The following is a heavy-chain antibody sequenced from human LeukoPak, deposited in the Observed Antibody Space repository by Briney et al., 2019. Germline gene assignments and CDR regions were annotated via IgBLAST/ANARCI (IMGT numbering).Heavy chain of an antibody. CDR1: GYTFTSYD. V-gene: IGHV1-8*01. CDR2: MNRNSGNT. D-gene: IGHD3-22*01. J-gene: IGHJ4*02. CDR3: ARVRRYYYDSSGYSKNYFDY. Sequence: APVKVSCKASGYTFTSYDINWVRQATGQGLEWMGWMNRNSGNTGYAQKFQGRVTMTRNTSISTAYMELSSLRSEDTAVYYCARVRRYYYDSSGYSKNYFDYWGQGTLVTVSS.